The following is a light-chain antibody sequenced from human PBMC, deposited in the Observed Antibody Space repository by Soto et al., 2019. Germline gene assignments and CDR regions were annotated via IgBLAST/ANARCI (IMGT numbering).Light chain of an antibody. Sequence: QSVLTQPASVSGSPGQSITISCTGTSSDVGGYNYVSWYQQQSGKAPKLMIHEVSNRPSGVSNRFSGSKSGNTASLTISGLQAEDEADYYCCLYVGGRTYLFGTGTKVTVL. CDR1: SSDVGGYNY. CDR3: CLYVGGRTYL. V-gene: IGLV2-14*01. J-gene: IGLJ1*01. CDR2: EVS.